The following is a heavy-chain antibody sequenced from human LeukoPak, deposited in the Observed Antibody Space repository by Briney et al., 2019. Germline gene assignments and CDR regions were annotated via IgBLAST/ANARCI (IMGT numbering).Heavy chain of an antibody. D-gene: IGHD6-19*01. CDR2: IWYDGSNK. CDR3: ARESIAVAGNFDY. Sequence: GGSLRLSCAASGFTFSSYGMHWVRQAPGKGLEWVAVIWYDGSNKYYADSVKGRFTISRDNSKNTLYLQMNSLRAEDTAVYYCARESIAVAGNFDYWGQGTLVTVFS. J-gene: IGHJ4*02. V-gene: IGHV3-33*01. CDR1: GFTFSSYG.